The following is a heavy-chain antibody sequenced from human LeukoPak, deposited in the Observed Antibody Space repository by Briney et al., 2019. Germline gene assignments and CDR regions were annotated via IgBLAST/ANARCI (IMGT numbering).Heavy chain of an antibody. Sequence: SETLSLTCAVSGGSISSGGYSWSWIRQPPGKGLEWIGYIYHSGSTYYNPSLKSRVTISVDRSKNQFSLKMSSVTAADTAVYYCARVDGRYNWFDPWGQGTLVTVSS. CDR3: ARVDGRYNWFDP. V-gene: IGHV4-30-2*01. J-gene: IGHJ5*02. CDR1: GGSISSGGYS. CDR2: IYHSGST. D-gene: IGHD3-9*01.